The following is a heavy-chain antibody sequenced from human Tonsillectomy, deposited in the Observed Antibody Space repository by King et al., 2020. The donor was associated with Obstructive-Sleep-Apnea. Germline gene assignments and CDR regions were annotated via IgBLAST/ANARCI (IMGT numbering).Heavy chain of an antibody. CDR2: IIPIFGTA. CDR3: ARGVFGVVILPYFDY. J-gene: IGHJ4*02. V-gene: IGHV1-69*01. CDR1: GGTFSSYA. D-gene: IGHD3-3*01. Sequence: VQLVESGAEVKKPGSSVKVSCKASGGTFSSYAISWVRQAPGQGLEWMGGIIPIFGTANYAQKFQGRVTITADESTSPAYMGVSSLGTEDTAVYYCARGVFGVVILPYFDYWGQGTLVTVSS.